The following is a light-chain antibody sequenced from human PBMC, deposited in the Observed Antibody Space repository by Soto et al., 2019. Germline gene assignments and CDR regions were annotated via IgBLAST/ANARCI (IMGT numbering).Light chain of an antibody. Sequence: EIVLTQSPGTLSLSPGERATLSCRASQSVSSSYLVWHQKKPGQAPRLLIYAASRRATGIPDRFSGSGSGTDFTLTISRLEPEDFAVYYCHQYVSSWTFGQGTKVDIK. CDR3: HQYVSSWT. CDR1: QSVSSSY. V-gene: IGKV3-20*01. CDR2: AAS. J-gene: IGKJ1*01.